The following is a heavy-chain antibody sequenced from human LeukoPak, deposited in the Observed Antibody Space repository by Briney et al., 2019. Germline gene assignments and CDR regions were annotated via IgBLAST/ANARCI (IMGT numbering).Heavy chain of an antibody. CDR1: GFTFSSYA. CDR2: ISGSGGST. V-gene: IGHV3-23*01. J-gene: IGHJ4*02. D-gene: IGHD3-3*01. CDR3: AKKDDFWSGYGDY. Sequence: TGGSLRLSCAASGFTFSSYAMSWVRQAPGKGLEWVSAISGSGGSTYYADSVKGRFTISRDNSKNTLYLQMNSLRAEDTAVYYCAKKDDFWSGYGDYWGQGTLVTVSS.